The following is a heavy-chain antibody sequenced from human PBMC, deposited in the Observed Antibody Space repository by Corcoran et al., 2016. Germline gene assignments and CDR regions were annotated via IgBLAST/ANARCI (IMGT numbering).Heavy chain of an antibody. CDR2: INHSGST. D-gene: IGHD3-3*01. CDR1: GGSFSGYY. Sequence: QVQLQQWGAGLLKPSETLSLTCAVYGGSFSGYYWSWDRQPPGKGLEWLGEINHSGSTNYNPSLKSRVTISVETSKNQFSLKLSSVTAADTAVYYCASRREELYDFWRGYYPGVLDWGQGTLVTVSS. CDR3: ASRREELYDFWRGYYPGVLD. V-gene: IGHV4-34*01. J-gene: IGHJ4*02.